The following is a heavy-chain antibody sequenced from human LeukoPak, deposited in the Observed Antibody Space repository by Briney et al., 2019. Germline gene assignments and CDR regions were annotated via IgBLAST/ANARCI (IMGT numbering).Heavy chain of an antibody. CDR1: GFTFNNYA. V-gene: IGHV3-23*01. Sequence: PGGSLRLSCAASGFTFNNYAMSWVRQAPGKGLEWVSAISASGGTTYYADSVKGRFTISRDNSENTLFLQMNSLRAEDTAIYYCAKDQGYSYYYLDYWGQGTLVTVSS. CDR3: AKDQGYSYYYLDY. CDR2: ISASGGTT. J-gene: IGHJ4*02. D-gene: IGHD5-18*01.